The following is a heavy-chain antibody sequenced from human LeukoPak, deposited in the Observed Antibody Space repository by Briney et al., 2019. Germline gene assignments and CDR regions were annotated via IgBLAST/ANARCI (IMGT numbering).Heavy chain of an antibody. D-gene: IGHD1-20*01. CDR1: GGSISSYY. CDR3: ARGFYNWSDEVDY. J-gene: IGHJ4*02. Sequence: PSETLSLTCTVSGGSISSYYWSWIRQPPGKGLEWIGYIYYSGSTNYNPSLKSRVTISVDTSKNQFSLKLSSVTAADTAVYYCARGFYNWSDEVDYWGQGTLVTVSS. CDR2: IYYSGST. V-gene: IGHV4-59*01.